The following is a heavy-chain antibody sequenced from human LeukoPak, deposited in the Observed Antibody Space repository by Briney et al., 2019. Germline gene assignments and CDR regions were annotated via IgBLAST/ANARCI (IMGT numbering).Heavy chain of an antibody. Sequence: GGSLRLSCAASGFTVSRNYMSWVRQAPGKGLEWVSVLYRGGNTYYADSVKGRFTISRDNSENTLSLQMNSLGVEDTAVYYCARGGGAFCGTDCYRNFDSWGQGTLVTVSS. CDR2: LYRGGNT. CDR3: ARGGGAFCGTDCYRNFDS. V-gene: IGHV3-66*01. CDR1: GFTVSRNY. J-gene: IGHJ4*02. D-gene: IGHD2-21*02.